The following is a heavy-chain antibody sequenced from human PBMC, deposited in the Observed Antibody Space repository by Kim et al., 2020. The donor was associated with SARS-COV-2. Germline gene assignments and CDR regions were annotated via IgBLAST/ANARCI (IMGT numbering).Heavy chain of an antibody. J-gene: IGHJ6*02. D-gene: IGHD2-2*02. CDR2: INHSGST. CDR3: ARGRAGVVPAPILGIGPHYYYYGMDV. Sequence: SETLSLTCAVYGGSLSGYYWSWIRQPPGKGLEWIGEINHSGSTNYNPSLKSRVTISVDTSKNRFSLKLSSMSAADTAIYYCARGRAGVVPAPILGIGPHYYYYGMDVWGQGTTVTVSS. V-gene: IGHV4-34*01. CDR1: GGSLSGYY.